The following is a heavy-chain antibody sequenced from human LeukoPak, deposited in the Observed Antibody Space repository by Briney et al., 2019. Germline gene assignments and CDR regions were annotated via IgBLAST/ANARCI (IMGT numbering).Heavy chain of an antibody. D-gene: IGHD6-13*01. CDR2: IKQDGSEK. J-gene: IGHJ3*02. Sequence: GGSLRLSCAASGFTFSSYSMNWVRQAPGKGLEWVANIKQDGSEKYYVDSVKGRFTISRDNAKNSLYLQMNSLRAEDTAVYYCARVGGSGWYGAFDIWGQGTMVTVSS. CDR1: GFTFSSYS. CDR3: ARVGGSGWYGAFDI. V-gene: IGHV3-7*01.